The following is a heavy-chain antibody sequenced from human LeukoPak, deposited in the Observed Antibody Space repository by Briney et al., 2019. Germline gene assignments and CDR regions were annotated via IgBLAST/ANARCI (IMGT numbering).Heavy chain of an antibody. D-gene: IGHD3-22*01. CDR2: IYPGDSDS. V-gene: IGHV5-51*01. J-gene: IGHJ4*02. CDR1: GYSFTSYW. Sequence: GEFLKISCKGSGYSFTSYWIGWVRRMPRKGLELMGIIYPGDSDSRYSPSFQGQVTISADKSITTAYLQWSSLKASDTAIYYWARREGGYYNTSGYYRYWGQGTLVTVSS. CDR3: ARREGGYYNTSGYYRY.